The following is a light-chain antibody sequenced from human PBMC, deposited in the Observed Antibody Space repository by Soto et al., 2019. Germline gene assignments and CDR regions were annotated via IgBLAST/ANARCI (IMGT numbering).Light chain of an antibody. CDR3: QQFHISRT. CDR1: QSVSSSY. CDR2: GAS. J-gene: IGKJ1*01. Sequence: EIVLTQSPGTLSLSPGERATLSCRASQSVSSSYLAWHQVKPGQAPRLLFYGASSRATGIPDRFIGSGSGTDFTLTITGMEPEDFAVYYCQQFHISRTFGQGTKVDIK. V-gene: IGKV3-20*01.